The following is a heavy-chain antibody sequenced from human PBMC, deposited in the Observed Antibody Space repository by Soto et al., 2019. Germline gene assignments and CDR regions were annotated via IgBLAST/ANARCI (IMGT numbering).Heavy chain of an antibody. V-gene: IGHV1-3*01. Sequence: ASVKVSCKTSGYTFTSYVIHWVRQAPGQRPEWMGWINGGNGNTGYSQIFQDRVTITRDTSTSTAYMELRSLRSDDTAVYYCAREWGSGWVPHDYWGQ. CDR2: INGGNGNT. J-gene: IGHJ4*01. CDR3: AREWGSGWVPHDY. CDR1: GYTFTSYV. D-gene: IGHD6-19*01.